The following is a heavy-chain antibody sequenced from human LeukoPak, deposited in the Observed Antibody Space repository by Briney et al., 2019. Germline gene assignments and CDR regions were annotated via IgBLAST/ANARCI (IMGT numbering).Heavy chain of an antibody. CDR3: ARDTGAEAFDI. D-gene: IGHD3-10*01. V-gene: IGHV1-46*01. CDR2: INPSGGST. Sequence: ASVKVSCKAFGYTFTSYYMHWVRQAPGQGLEWMGIINPSGGSTSYAQKFQGRVTMTRDTSTSTVYMELSSLRSEDTAVYYCARDTGAEAFDIWGQGTMVTVSS. CDR1: GYTFTSYY. J-gene: IGHJ3*02.